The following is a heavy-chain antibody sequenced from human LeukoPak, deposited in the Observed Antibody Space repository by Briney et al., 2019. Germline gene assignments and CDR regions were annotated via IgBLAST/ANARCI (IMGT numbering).Heavy chain of an antibody. Sequence: PGGSLRLSCAASGFTFSSYAMNWVRQAPGKGLERVSGISGSGGSTYYADSVKGRFTISSANSKNTLFLLRNSPTAEATAEYYCAKDIRGYSYGYIFDYWGQGTLVTVSS. CDR1: GFTFSSYA. J-gene: IGHJ4*02. CDR3: AKDIRGYSYGYIFDY. V-gene: IGHV3-23*01. CDR2: ISGSGGST. D-gene: IGHD5-18*01.